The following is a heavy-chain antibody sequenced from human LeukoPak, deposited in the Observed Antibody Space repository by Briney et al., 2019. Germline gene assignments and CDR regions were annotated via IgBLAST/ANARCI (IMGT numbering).Heavy chain of an antibody. CDR3: ARRSPGDYGGNLWGAFDI. J-gene: IGHJ3*02. D-gene: IGHD4-17*01. Sequence: SETLSLTCTVSGVSISTYYWTWIRQPPGKGLEWIGYIYYSGSTNYNPSLKSRVTISVDTSKNQFSLKLSSVTAADTAVYYCARRSPGDYGGNLWGAFDIWGQGTMVTVSS. CDR2: IYYSGST. V-gene: IGHV4-59*08. CDR1: GVSISTYY.